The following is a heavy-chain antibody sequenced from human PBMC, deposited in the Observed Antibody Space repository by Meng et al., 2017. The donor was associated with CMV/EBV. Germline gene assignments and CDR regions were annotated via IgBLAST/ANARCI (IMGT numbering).Heavy chain of an antibody. J-gene: IGHJ4*02. V-gene: IGHV5-51*01. Sequence: GGSLRLSCKGSGYSFTSYWIGWVRQMPGKGLEWMGIIYPGDSDTRYSPSFQGQVIISADKSISTAYLQWSSLKASDTAMYYCARRSPGDYGGYFDYWGQGTLVTVSS. CDR2: IYPGDSDT. CDR3: ARRSPGDYGGYFDY. CDR1: GYSFTSYW. D-gene: IGHD4-23*01.